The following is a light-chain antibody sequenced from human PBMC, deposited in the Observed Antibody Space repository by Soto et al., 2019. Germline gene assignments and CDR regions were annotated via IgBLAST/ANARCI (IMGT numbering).Light chain of an antibody. CDR3: QQFNSYLRT. CDR1: QGISSA. J-gene: IGKJ1*01. Sequence: AIQLTQSPSSLSASVGDRVTITCRASQGISSALAWYQQKPGKPPKLLIYDASSLESGVPSRFSGSGSGTDFTLTISSLQPEDFATYYCQQFNSYLRTFSQGTKVEIK. V-gene: IGKV1-13*02. CDR2: DAS.